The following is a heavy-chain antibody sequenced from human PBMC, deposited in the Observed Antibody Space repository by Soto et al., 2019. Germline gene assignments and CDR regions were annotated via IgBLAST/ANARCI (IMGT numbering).Heavy chain of an antibody. CDR3: ASSYGSGYRAFDY. CDR2: INPILSMS. V-gene: IGHV1-69*02. CDR1: GDTFTFYS. J-gene: IGHJ4*02. D-gene: IGHD3-10*01. Sequence: QVQLVQSGAEVKRPGSSVKVSCKASGDTFTFYSINWVRQAPGRGLEWMGRINPILSMSNYAQRFQDRVTMTADKSTSTAYMELSSLRSEDTAIYYCASSYGSGYRAFDYWGQGALVTVSS.